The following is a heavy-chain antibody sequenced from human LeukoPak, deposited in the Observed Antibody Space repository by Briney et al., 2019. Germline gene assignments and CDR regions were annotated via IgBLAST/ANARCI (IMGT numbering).Heavy chain of an antibody. V-gene: IGHV4-4*08. Sequence: PSETLSLTCTVSGGSIFSYYWNWIRQPPGKGLEWIGYIYPNGITSYNPSLRSRGTISIATSKNQFSLRLRSVTAADTAIYYCARPVYYNTSVFYPLRAYFDLGGGGPRFIVSS. CDR1: GGSIFSYY. D-gene: IGHD3-22*01. CDR3: ARPVYYNTSVFYPLRAYFDL. J-gene: IGHJ2*01. CDR2: IYPNGIT.